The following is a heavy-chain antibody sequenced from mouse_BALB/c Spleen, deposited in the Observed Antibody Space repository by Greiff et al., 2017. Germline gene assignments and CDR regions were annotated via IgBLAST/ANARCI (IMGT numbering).Heavy chain of an antibody. CDR3: AYRYDVWFAY. V-gene: IGHV3-2*02. D-gene: IGHD2-14*01. Sequence: EVQLVESGPGLVKPSQSLSLTCTVTGYSITSDYAWNWIRQFPGNKLEWMGYISYSGSTSYNPSLKSRISITRDTSKNQFFLQLNSVTTEDTATYYCAYRYDVWFAYWGQGTLVTVSA. CDR1: GYSITSDYA. J-gene: IGHJ3*01. CDR2: ISYSGST.